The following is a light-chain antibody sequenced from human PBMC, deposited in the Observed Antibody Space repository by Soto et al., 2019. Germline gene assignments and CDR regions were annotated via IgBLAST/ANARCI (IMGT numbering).Light chain of an antibody. Sequence: DIQMTQSPSTLSGSVGDRVTITCRASQTISSWLAWYQQKPGKAPKLLIYKASTLKSGVPSKFSGRGSGTEFTLTISSLQPDDFATYYCQHYNSYSEAFGPGTKVDIK. CDR3: QHYNSYSEA. CDR1: QTISSW. V-gene: IGKV1-5*03. J-gene: IGKJ1*01. CDR2: KAS.